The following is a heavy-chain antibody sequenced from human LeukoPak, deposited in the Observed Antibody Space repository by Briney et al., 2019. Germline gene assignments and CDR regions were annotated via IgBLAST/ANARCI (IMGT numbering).Heavy chain of an antibody. CDR3: AKGGKWDVTPFDY. CDR1: GFTFDDYV. V-gene: IGHV3-23*01. D-gene: IGHD1-26*01. Sequence: GGSLRLSCAASGFTFDDYVMNWVRQAPGKGLEWVSTISGGGGSTYYADSVKGRFTISRDNSKNTLYLQVNSLRAEDTAVYYCAKGGKWDVTPFDYWGQGTLVTVSS. J-gene: IGHJ4*02. CDR2: ISGGGGST.